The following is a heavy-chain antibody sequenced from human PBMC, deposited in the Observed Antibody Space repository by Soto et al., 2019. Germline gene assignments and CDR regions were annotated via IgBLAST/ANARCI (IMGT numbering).Heavy chain of an antibody. D-gene: IGHD6-13*01. Sequence: SETLSLTCTVSGGSISSNYWTWIRQPPGKGLEWIGYVYNSGSTNYNPALKSRVTISEDTSKSQFSLKVNSMTAADTAVYYCARYRREAVAGYTLDNWGQGILVTVSS. J-gene: IGHJ4*02. CDR1: GGSISSNY. CDR2: VYNSGST. V-gene: IGHV4-59*01. CDR3: ARYRREAVAGYTLDN.